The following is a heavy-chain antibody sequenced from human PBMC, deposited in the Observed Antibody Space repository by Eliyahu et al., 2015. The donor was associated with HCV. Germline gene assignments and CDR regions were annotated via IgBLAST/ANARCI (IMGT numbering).Heavy chain of an antibody. D-gene: IGHD6-13*01. J-gene: IGHJ4*02. CDR2: IFSSDEK. CDR1: GFSLSNPRMG. Sequence: QVTLKESGPVLVKPTETLALTCTVSGFSLSNPRMGVSWIRQPPGKALEWLAHIFSSDEKSYSTSLKSRLTISKDTSNSQVVLTMTNMDPVDTATYYCARSVGYSTSYYFDYWGQGTLVTVSS. CDR3: ARSVGYSTSYYFDY. V-gene: IGHV2-26*01.